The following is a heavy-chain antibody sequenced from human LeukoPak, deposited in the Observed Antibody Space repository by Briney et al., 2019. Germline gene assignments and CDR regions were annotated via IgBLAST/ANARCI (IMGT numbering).Heavy chain of an antibody. Sequence: GKSLRLSCAASGFTFSNYAMRWVRQAPGKGLEWVSLISSGGTYEYYADSVKGRFTISRDNSKNTLYLQLNSLRAEDTAVYYCARDSTYYYDSGSSGPHYFDNWGQGTLVTVSS. J-gene: IGHJ4*02. CDR2: ISSGGTYE. CDR1: GFTFSNYA. V-gene: IGHV3-30*01. CDR3: ARDSTYYYDSGSSGPHYFDN. D-gene: IGHD3-10*01.